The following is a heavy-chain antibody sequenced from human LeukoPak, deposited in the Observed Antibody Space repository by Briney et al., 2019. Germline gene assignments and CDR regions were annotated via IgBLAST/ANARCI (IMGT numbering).Heavy chain of an antibody. CDR3: ARVRYSYGIDY. V-gene: IGHV4-34*01. D-gene: IGHD5-18*01. CDR2: INHSGST. Sequence: SETLSLTCAVYGGSFSGYYWSWVRQPPGKGLEWIGEINHSGSTNYNPSLKSRVTISVDTSKNQFSLKLSSVTAADTAVYYCARVRYSYGIDYWGQGTLVTVSS. J-gene: IGHJ4*02. CDR1: GGSFSGYY.